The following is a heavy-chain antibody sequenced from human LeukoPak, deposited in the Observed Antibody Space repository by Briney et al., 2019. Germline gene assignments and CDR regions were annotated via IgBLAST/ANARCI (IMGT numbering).Heavy chain of an antibody. CDR3: ARALNYYDSSGYDYYAMDV. J-gene: IGHJ6*02. Sequence: PSETLSLTCTVSGGSISSYYWSWIRQPPGKGLEWIGYIYYSGSTNYNPSLKSRVTISVDTSKNQFSLKLSSVTAADTAVYYCARALNYYDSSGYDYYAMDVWGQGTTVTVSS. D-gene: IGHD3-22*01. V-gene: IGHV4-59*01. CDR2: IYYSGST. CDR1: GGSISSYY.